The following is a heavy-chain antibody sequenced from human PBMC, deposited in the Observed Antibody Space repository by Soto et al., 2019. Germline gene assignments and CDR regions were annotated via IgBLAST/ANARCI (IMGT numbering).Heavy chain of an antibody. CDR2: IYYSGST. V-gene: IGHV4-30-4*01. D-gene: IGHD5-18*01. Sequence: SETLSLTCTVSGGSISSGDYYWSWIRQPPGKGLEWIGYIYYSGSTYYNPSLKSRVTISVDTSKNQFSLKLSSVTAADTAVYYCAREDTAMVEGFDYWGQGTLVTVSS. CDR3: AREDTAMVEGFDY. J-gene: IGHJ4*02. CDR1: GGSISSGDYY.